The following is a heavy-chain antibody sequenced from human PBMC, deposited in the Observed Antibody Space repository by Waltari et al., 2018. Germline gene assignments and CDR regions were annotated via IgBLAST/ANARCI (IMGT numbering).Heavy chain of an antibody. J-gene: IGHJ4*02. CDR2: IKSKTDGGTT. CDR1: GFTFSNAW. V-gene: IGHV3-15*07. Sequence: EVQLVESGGGLVKPGGSLRLSCAASGFTFSNAWMNWVRQAPGQGLEWVGRIKSKTDGGTTDYAAPVKGRFTISRDDSKNTLYLQMNSLKTEDTAVYYCTTDPPYYGSGSYYPRAADYWGQGTLVTVSS. CDR3: TTDPPYYGSGSYYPRAADY. D-gene: IGHD3-10*01.